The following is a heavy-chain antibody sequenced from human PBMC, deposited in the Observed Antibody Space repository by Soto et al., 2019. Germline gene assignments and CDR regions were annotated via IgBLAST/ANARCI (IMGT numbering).Heavy chain of an antibody. J-gene: IGHJ5*02. CDR1: GGSISSYY. D-gene: IGHD6-13*01. V-gene: IGHV4-59*01. CDR2: IYYSGST. Sequence: LSLTCTVSGGSISSYYWSWIRQPPGKGLEWIGYIYYSGSTNYNPSLKSRVTISVDTSKNQFSLKLSSVTAADTAVYYCARTDIAAAGQNWFDPWGQGTLVTVS. CDR3: ARTDIAAAGQNWFDP.